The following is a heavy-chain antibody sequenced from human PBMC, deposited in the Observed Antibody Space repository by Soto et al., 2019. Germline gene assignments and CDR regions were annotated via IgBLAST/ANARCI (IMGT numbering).Heavy chain of an antibody. CDR1: GGSISRGASY. D-gene: IGHD6-6*01. CDR3: AREQQLFRPYYGMDV. CDR2: IYHTGST. Sequence: QVQLQASGPGLVKPSQTLSLTCTVSGGSISRGASYWTWVRQHPKRGLEWIGSIYHTGSTYYNPSLKSRVTISVDTSKNQFSLKLSSVTAADTAVYYCAREQQLFRPYYGMDVWGQGTTVTVSS. J-gene: IGHJ6*02. V-gene: IGHV4-31*03.